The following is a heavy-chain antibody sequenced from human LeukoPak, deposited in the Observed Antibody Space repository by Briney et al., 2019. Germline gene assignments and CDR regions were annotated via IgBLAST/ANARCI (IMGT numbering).Heavy chain of an antibody. CDR1: GCSISSSNW. V-gene: IGHV4-4*02. CDR3: ARDSRFLEWLSDPDTFDI. D-gene: IGHD3-3*01. Sequence: PSGTLSLTCAVSGCSISSSNWWSWVRQPPGKGLEGIGEIYHSGSTNYNPSLKSRVTISVDESTTQFSLKLSSVTAADTAVSYCARDSRFLEWLSDPDTFDIWGQGTMVTVSS. J-gene: IGHJ3*02. CDR2: IYHSGST.